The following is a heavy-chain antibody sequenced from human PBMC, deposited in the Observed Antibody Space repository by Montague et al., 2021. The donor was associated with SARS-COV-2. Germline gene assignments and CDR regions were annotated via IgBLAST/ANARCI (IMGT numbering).Heavy chain of an antibody. CDR3: ARGSRQLVLFDYYYGMDV. CDR2: IYTSGST. CDR1: GGSISSGSYY. J-gene: IGHJ6*02. D-gene: IGHD6-13*01. V-gene: IGHV4-61*02. Sequence: TLSLTCTVSGGSISSGSYYWSWIRQPAGKGLEWIGRIYTSGSTNYNPSLKSRVTISVDTSKNQFSLKLSSVTAADTAVYYCARGSRQLVLFDYYYGMDVWGQGTTVTVSS.